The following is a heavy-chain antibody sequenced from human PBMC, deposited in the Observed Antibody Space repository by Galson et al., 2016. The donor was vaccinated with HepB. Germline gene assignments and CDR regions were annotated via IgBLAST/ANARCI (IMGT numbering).Heavy chain of an antibody. J-gene: IGHJ3*02. CDR2: ISSNGGST. D-gene: IGHD3-9*01. CDR1: GFTFCSYA. Sequence: SLRLSCAASGFTFCSYAMHWVRQAPGKGLEYVSAISSNGGSTYYADSVKGRFTISRDNSKNTLYLQMSSLRAEDTAVYYCVKDGGDFDWFPPDAFDIWGQGTMVTVSS. V-gene: IGHV3-64D*06. CDR3: VKDGGDFDWFPPDAFDI.